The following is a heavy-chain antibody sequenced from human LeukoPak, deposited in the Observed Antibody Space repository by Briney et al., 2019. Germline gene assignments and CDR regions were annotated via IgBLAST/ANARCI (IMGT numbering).Heavy chain of an antibody. J-gene: IGHJ4*02. CDR1: GGTFSSYA. CDR2: IIPIFGTA. V-gene: IGHV1-69*05. CDR3: ARASLMAVAGTLGY. D-gene: IGHD6-19*01. Sequence: SVKVSCKASGGTFSSYAISWVRQAPGQGLEWMGGIIPIFGTANYAQKFQGRVTMTRDTSISTAYMELSRLRSDDTAVYYCARASLMAVAGTLGYWGQGTLVTVSS.